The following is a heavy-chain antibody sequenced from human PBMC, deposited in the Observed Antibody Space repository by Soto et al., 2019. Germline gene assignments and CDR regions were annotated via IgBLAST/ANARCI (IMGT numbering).Heavy chain of an antibody. CDR3: ARDPIGRGDPTT. Sequence: QVQLVQSGADVKKPGSSMKVSCKASGGTFSTYAITWVRQAPGQGLEWMGGIIPVFGTTKYAQKFQGRLTLTADESTRTAYMKLSSLTSDDTAVYYCARDPIGRGDPTTWGQGTLVIVSS. D-gene: IGHD1-26*01. V-gene: IGHV1-69*12. J-gene: IGHJ5*02. CDR1: GGTFSTYA. CDR2: IIPVFGTT.